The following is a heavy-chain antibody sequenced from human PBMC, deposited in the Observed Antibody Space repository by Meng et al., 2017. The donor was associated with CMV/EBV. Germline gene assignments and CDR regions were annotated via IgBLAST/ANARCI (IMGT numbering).Heavy chain of an antibody. CDR1: GFSLSTSVVG. D-gene: IGHD5-18*01. CDR2: IYWDDDK. V-gene: IGHV2-5*02. J-gene: IGHJ4*02. Sequence: PLHVSCPTLVQPNHHLTLTCTFSGFSLSTSVVGVGWIRQPPGKALEWLALIYWDDDKRYSPSLKSRLTITKDTSKNQVVLTMTNMDPVDTATYYCAHLDTAKLHFDYWGQGTLVTVSS. CDR3: AHLDTAKLHFDY.